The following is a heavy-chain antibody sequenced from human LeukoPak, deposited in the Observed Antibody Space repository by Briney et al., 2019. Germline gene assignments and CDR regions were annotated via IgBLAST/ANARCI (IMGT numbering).Heavy chain of an antibody. CDR1: GGSITSNY. J-gene: IGHJ2*01. V-gene: IGHV4-59*01. CDR3: ARAASSGYYYSWYFDL. Sequence: SETLSLTCTVSGGSITSNYWTWIRQPPGKGLEWIGYMFYTGSTNYNPSLKSRVTISVDTSKNQFSLKLSSVTAADTAVYYCARAASSGYYYSWYFDLWGRGTLVTVSS. D-gene: IGHD3-22*01. CDR2: MFYTGST.